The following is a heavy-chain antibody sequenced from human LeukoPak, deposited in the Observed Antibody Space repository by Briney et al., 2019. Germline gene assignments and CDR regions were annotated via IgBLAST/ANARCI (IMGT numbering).Heavy chain of an antibody. Sequence: GGSLRLSCAASGFTFSSFSMNWVRQAPGKGLEWVSYIRTSGTNTDYTGSVKGRFTISRDNAKNSLYLQMNDLRAEGTAVYYGARMNYVSSGWGAPFDYWGQGTLVTVSS. CDR2: IRTSGTNT. D-gene: IGHD1-7*01. V-gene: IGHV3-48*04. J-gene: IGHJ4*02. CDR3: ARMNYVSSGWGAPFDY. CDR1: GFTFSSFS.